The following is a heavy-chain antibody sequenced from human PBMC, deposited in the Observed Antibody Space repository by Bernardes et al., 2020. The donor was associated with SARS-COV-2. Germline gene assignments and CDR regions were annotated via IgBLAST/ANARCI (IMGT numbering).Heavy chain of an antibody. CDR1: GFSLSTSGMC. V-gene: IGHV2-70*01. CDR3: ARISYDILTGYYYGMDV. CDR2: IDWDDDK. D-gene: IGHD3-9*01. Sequence: SGPTPVKPTQTLTLTCTFSGFSLSTSGMCVSWIRQPPGKALEWLALIDWDDDKYYSTSLKTRLTISKDTSKNQVVLTMTNMDPVDTATYYCARISYDILTGYYYGMDVWGQGTTVTVSS. J-gene: IGHJ6*02.